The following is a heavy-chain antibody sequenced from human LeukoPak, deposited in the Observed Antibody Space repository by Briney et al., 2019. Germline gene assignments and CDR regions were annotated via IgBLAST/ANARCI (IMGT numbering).Heavy chain of an antibody. CDR3: VRGSAVAGTSTPLFDY. V-gene: IGHV3-74*01. CDR2: INGDGSSI. CDR1: GFTFSSYW. D-gene: IGHD6-19*01. Sequence: PGGSLRLSCAASGFTFSSYWTHWGRQAPGKGLVWVSRINGDGSSINYADSVKGRFTISRDNAKNTLYLQMNSLRAEDTAVYYCVRGSAVAGTSTPLFDYWGQGTLVTVSS. J-gene: IGHJ4*02.